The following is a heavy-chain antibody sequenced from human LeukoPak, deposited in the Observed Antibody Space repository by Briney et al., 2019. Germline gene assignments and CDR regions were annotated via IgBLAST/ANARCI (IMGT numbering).Heavy chain of an antibody. Sequence: SETLSLTCTVSGYSISSGYYWGWIRQPPGKGLEWIESIYHSGTTYYNPSLERRVTISVDTSKNQFSLNLSSVTAADTAVYYCARSSDILTGYFDYWGQGILVTVSS. CDR1: GYSISSGYY. V-gene: IGHV4-38-2*02. CDR2: IYHSGTT. D-gene: IGHD3-9*01. J-gene: IGHJ4*02. CDR3: ARSSDILTGYFDY.